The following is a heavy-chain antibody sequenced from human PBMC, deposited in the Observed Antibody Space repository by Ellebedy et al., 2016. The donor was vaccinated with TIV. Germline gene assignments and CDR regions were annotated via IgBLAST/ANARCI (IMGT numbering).Heavy chain of an antibody. CDR3: GYGPPTDFDYFYHTLGF. D-gene: IGHD2/OR15-2a*01. CDR1: GGTFSTYA. CDR2: IIPIFNTT. V-gene: IGHV1-69*13. J-gene: IGHJ6*02. Sequence: AASVKVSCKASGGTFSTYAISWVRQAPGQGLEWMGGIIPIFNTTNYAQKLQGRVTISADESTSTAYMQLTSLRSDDTAVYYCGYGPPTDFDYFYHTLGFWGQGTTVTVSS.